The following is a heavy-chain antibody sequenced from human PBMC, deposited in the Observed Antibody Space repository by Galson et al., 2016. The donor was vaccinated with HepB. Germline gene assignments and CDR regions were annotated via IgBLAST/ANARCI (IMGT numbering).Heavy chain of an antibody. CDR3: ARETRYASKVQNSRPGGMDV. Sequence: SVKVSCKASGYSFYTYGINWVRQAPGQGLEWLGWISTYSGDTKYAQDFQGRVTITTDTSTSTAYMELTSVRFDDTAVYYCARETRYASKVQNSRPGGMDVWGQGTTVTV. D-gene: IGHD1-1*01. V-gene: IGHV1-18*01. CDR2: ISTYSGDT. J-gene: IGHJ6*02. CDR1: GYSFYTYG.